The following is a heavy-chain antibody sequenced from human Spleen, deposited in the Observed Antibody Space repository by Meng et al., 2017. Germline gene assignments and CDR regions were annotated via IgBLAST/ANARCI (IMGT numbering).Heavy chain of an antibody. D-gene: IGHD1-26*01. J-gene: IGHJ5*02. V-gene: IGHV4-59*01. Sequence: SETLSLTCSVSGGSISGYYWSWIRQPPRKGLEWIGYIYYSGSTNYNPSLKSRVTISLDTSKNQFSLKLSSVTAADTAVYYCARARVGATTYNWFDPWGQGTLVTVSS. CDR2: IYYSGST. CDR1: GGSISGYY. CDR3: ARARVGATTYNWFDP.